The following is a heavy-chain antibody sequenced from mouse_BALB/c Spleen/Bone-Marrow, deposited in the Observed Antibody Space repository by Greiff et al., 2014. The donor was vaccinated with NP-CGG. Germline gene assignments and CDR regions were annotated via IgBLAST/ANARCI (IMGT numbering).Heavy chain of an antibody. CDR2: INSNGGST. J-gene: IGHJ2*01. V-gene: IGHV5-6-3*01. CDR3: ARPYRYYFDY. D-gene: IGHD2-14*01. Sequence: EVKLVESGGGLVQPGGSLKLSCAASGFTFSSYGMPWVRQTPDKRLELVATINSNGGSTYYPDSVKGRFTISKDNAKNTLYLQMSSLKSEDTAMYYCARPYRYYFDYWGQGTTLTVSS. CDR1: GFTFSSYG.